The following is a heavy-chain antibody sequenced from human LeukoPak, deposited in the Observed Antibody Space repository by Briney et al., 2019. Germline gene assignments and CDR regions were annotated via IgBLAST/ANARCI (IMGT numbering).Heavy chain of an antibody. V-gene: IGHV3-23*01. CDR1: GFTFSSYA. CDR3: AQDRAWGAYAY. J-gene: IGHJ4*02. D-gene: IGHD2-21*01. CDR2: ISSSGSTI. Sequence: GGSLRLSCAASGFTFSSYAMSWVRQAPGKGLEWVSYISSSGSTIYYADSVRGRFTIYRDNSKNTLYLQMNSLRAEDTAIYHCAQDRAWGAYAYWGQGALVTVSS.